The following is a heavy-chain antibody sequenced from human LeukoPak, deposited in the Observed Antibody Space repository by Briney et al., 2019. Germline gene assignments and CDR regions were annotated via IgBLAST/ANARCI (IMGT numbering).Heavy chain of an antibody. CDR3: ARRITGATDWFDP. V-gene: IGHV1-69*13. CDR2: IIPIFGTA. D-gene: IGHD1-7*01. J-gene: IGHJ5*02. CDR1: GGTFSSYA. Sequence: SVKVSCKASGGTFSSYAISWVRQAPGQGLEWMGGIIPIFGTANYAQKFQGRVTITADESTSTAYMELSSLRSEDTAVYYCARRITGATDWFDPWGQGTLVTVSS.